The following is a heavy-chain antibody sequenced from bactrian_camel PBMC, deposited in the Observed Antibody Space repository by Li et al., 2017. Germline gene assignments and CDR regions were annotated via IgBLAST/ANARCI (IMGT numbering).Heavy chain of an antibody. CDR2: LFTGERDT. Sequence: QLVESGGGLVQPGGSLRLSCEASGYTFSSGCTGWFRQAPGKEREVVAALFTGERDTYYDDSVQGRFTASQDNAKNTVYLQLNSLKTEDTAMYYCAKDLTDTTWTDRFNSWGQGTQVTVS. D-gene: IGHD8*01. CDR1: GYTFSSGC. CDR3: AKDLTDTTWTDRFNS. V-gene: IGHV3S1*01. J-gene: IGHJ4*01.